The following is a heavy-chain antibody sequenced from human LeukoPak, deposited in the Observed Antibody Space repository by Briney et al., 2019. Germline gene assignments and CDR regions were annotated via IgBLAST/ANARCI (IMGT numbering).Heavy chain of an antibody. CDR1: GGSISSGSHY. Sequence: SETLSLTCTVSGGSISSGSHYYNWIRQHPGKGLEWIGSIYYSGSTNYNPSLQGRVTISLDTSRNQFSLKLSSVTAADTAVYYCASGDNDPLFDYWGQGTLVTVSS. CDR3: ASGDNDPLFDY. V-gene: IGHV4-31*03. D-gene: IGHD1-1*01. CDR2: IYYSGST. J-gene: IGHJ4*02.